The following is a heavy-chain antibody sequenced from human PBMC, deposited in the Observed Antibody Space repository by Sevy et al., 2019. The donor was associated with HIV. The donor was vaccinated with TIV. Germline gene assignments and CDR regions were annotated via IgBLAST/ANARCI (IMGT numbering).Heavy chain of an antibody. CDR1: GFTFSSYA. CDR2: ISCSGGST. Sequence: GGSLRLSCAASGFTFSSYAMSWVRQAPGKGLEWVSAISCSGGSTYYADSVKGRFTISRDNSKNTLYLQMNSLRAEDTAVYYCAKDHYDILTGYTTSSDYWGQGTLVTVSS. V-gene: IGHV3-23*01. CDR3: AKDHYDILTGYTTSSDY. D-gene: IGHD3-9*01. J-gene: IGHJ4*02.